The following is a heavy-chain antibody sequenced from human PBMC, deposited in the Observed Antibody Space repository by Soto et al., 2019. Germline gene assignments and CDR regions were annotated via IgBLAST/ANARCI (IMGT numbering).Heavy chain of an antibody. V-gene: IGHV3-23*01. CDR1: GFTFSSYA. Sequence: EVQLLESGGGLVQPGGSLRLSCAASGFTFSSYAMTWVRQAPGKGLEWVSAISGGGGSTYYADSVKGRFTISRDSSNNTLYLHMTSLRAEDTAVYYCATGDDFWGAYFSWGQGTLVTVSS. CDR2: ISGGGGST. J-gene: IGHJ5*02. CDR3: ATGDDFWGAYFS. D-gene: IGHD3-3*01.